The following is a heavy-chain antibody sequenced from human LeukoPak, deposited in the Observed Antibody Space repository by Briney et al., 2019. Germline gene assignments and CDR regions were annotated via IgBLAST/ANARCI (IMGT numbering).Heavy chain of an antibody. CDR3: ARHREMDSYEAFDM. J-gene: IGHJ3*02. V-gene: IGHV4-59*08. Sequence: SETLSLTCTVSGDSISSYYWNWIRQPPGKGPEWIGYIYYSGSTNYNPSLKSRVTISVDTSNNQLSLKLSSVTAADTAVYYCARHREMDSYEAFDMWGQGTMVTVSS. D-gene: IGHD5-24*01. CDR1: GDSISSYY. CDR2: IYYSGST.